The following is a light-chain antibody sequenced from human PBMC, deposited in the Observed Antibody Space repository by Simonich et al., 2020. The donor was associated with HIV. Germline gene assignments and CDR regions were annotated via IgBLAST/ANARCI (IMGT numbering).Light chain of an antibody. CDR1: SSDVGVYNF. CDR3: SSYTSSSTAWV. V-gene: IGLV2-14*01. Sequence: QSALTQPASVSGSPGLSFTISCTGTSSDVGVYNFVFWYQQHPGKAPKLMIYDISKRPAGVSNRFSGSKSGNTASLTISGLQAEDEADYYCSSYTSSSTAWVFGGGTKVTVL. CDR2: DIS. J-gene: IGLJ3*02.